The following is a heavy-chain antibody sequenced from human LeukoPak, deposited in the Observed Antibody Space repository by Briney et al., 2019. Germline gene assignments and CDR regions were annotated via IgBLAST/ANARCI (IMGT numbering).Heavy chain of an antibody. V-gene: IGHV4-39*02. CDR3: ARTAGIAVAGSRQYFDY. J-gene: IGHJ4*02. CDR1: GGSISSSSYY. CDR2: FYYTGNT. D-gene: IGHD6-19*01. Sequence: PSETLSLNCSISGGSISSSSYYWGWIRQPPGKGLEWIGSFYYTGNTYYNPSLKSRVTISVDTSKNDLSLNLRSVTAADTAVYYCARTAGIAVAGSRQYFDYWGQGMLVTVSS.